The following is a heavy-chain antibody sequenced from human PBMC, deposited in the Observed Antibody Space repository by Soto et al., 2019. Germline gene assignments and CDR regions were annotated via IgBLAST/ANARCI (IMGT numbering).Heavy chain of an antibody. J-gene: IGHJ6*02. CDR1: GYSVASYW. CDR2: IYPGDSDT. V-gene: IGHV5-51*01. Sequence: PGESLKISCQGSGYSVASYWSGWVRQMPVKDLEWMGIIYPGDSDTRYSPSFQGQVTTSADKSLRTAYLQWTSLKASDTALYYCARTRSFTLGFYYDGMDVWGQGTTVTVSS. CDR3: ARTRSFTLGFYYDGMDV. D-gene: IGHD6-6*01.